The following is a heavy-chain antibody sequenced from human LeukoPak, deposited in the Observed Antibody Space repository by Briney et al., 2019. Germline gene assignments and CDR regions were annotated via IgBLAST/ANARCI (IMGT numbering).Heavy chain of an antibody. V-gene: IGHV4-30-2*01. CDR3: ARAEIPRYCSSTSCYMDYGMDV. J-gene: IGHJ6*02. Sequence: SQTLSPTCAVSGGSISSGGCSWSWIRQPPGKGLEWIGYIYHSGSTYYNPSLKSRVTISVDRSKNQFSLKLSSVTAADTAVYYCARAEIPRYCSSTSCYMDYGMDVWGQGTTVTVSS. CDR2: IYHSGST. CDR1: GGSISSGGCS. D-gene: IGHD2-2*02.